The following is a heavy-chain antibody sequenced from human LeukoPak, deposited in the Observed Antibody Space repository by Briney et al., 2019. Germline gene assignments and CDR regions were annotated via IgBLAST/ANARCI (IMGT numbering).Heavy chain of an antibody. CDR3: ARVSGRLERQSDLDY. J-gene: IGHJ4*02. CDR1: GFTFASYS. CDR2: SSGDSTYI. V-gene: IGHV3-21*01. Sequence: GGSLRLSCAASGFTFASYSMNRIRQAPGKGLEWVSSSSGDSTYIYNAGSVKGRFTISRDNAQASLYLQMISLRADDTAVYYCARVSGRLERQSDLDYWGQGTLVIVSS. D-gene: IGHD1-1*01.